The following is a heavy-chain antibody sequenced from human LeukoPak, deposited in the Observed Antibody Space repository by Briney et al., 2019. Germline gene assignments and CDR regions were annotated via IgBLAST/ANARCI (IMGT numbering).Heavy chain of an antibody. CDR2: IYHSGGT. D-gene: IGHD3-22*01. V-gene: IGHV4-38-2*02. Sequence: SETLSLTCAVSGYSISSGYYWGWIRQPPGKGLEWIGSIYHSGGTYYNPSLKSRVTLSVDTSKNQFSLKLSSVTAADTAVYYCARDLNYYDSSGFWDYWGQGTLVTVSS. CDR3: ARDLNYYDSSGFWDY. CDR1: GYSISSGYY. J-gene: IGHJ4*02.